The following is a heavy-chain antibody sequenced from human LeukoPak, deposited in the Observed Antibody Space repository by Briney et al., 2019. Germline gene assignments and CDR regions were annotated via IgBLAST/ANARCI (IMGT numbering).Heavy chain of an antibody. Sequence: GGSLRLSCATSGFTFSAYSMIWVRQTPGKGLECLSYITSSSDSIHYADSVRGRFTVSRDNAKNSLYLQMNSLRDEDTAVYYCASYYSSVVYWGQGTLVTVSS. V-gene: IGHV3-48*02. CDR2: ITSSSDSI. D-gene: IGHD6-19*01. CDR1: GFTFSAYS. J-gene: IGHJ4*02. CDR3: ASYYSSVVY.